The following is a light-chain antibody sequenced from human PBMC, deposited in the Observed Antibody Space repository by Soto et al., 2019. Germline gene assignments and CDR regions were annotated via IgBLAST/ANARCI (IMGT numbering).Light chain of an antibody. CDR1: QSVSSSY. CDR3: QQYGSSPYT. V-gene: IGKV3-20*01. J-gene: IGKJ2*01. CDR2: GAS. Sequence: EIVLTQSPGTLSLSPGERATLSCRASQSVSSSYLAWYQQNPGQAPRLLISGASSRATGIPDRFSGSGSGTDFTLTISRLEPEDFAVYNCQQYGSSPYTFGQGTKLEIK.